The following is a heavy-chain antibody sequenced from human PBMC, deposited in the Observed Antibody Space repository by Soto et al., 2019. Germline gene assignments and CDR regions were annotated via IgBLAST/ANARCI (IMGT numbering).Heavy chain of an antibody. V-gene: IGHV5-51*01. CDR1: GYSFTSYW. Sequence: PGESLKISCKGSGYSFTSYWIGWVRQMPGKGLEWMGIIYPGDSDTRYSPSFQGQVTISADKSISTAYLQWSSLKASDTAMYYCARHRYYGSGSYQDHYYYYGMDVWGQGTTVTVSS. J-gene: IGHJ6*02. CDR2: IYPGDSDT. D-gene: IGHD3-10*01. CDR3: ARHRYYGSGSYQDHYYYYGMDV.